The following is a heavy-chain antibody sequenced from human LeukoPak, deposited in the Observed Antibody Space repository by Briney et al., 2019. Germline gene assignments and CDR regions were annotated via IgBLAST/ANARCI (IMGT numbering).Heavy chain of an antibody. D-gene: IGHD2-2*01. CDR3: AKDLGYCSSTSCSWDY. V-gene: IGHV3-23*01. CDR1: GFTFSNYA. J-gene: IGHJ4*02. CDR2: ISASGGSS. Sequence: AGGSLRLSCAASGFTFSNYAMSWVRQAPGKGLEWVSAISASGGSSYYADSVKGRSTISRDNSKNTLYLQLNSLRAEDTAVYYCAKDLGYCSSTSCSWDYWGQGTLVTVSS.